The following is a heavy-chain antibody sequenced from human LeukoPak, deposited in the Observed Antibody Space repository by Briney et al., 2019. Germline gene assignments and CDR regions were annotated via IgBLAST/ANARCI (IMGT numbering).Heavy chain of an antibody. J-gene: IGHJ6*03. CDR2: IIPIFGTA. D-gene: IGHD4-23*01. CDR3: ARGGNVAWVYYYYYYMDV. Sequence: SVKVSCKASGGTFSSYAISWVRQAPGQGLEWMGGIIPIFGTANYAQKFQGRVTITADKSTSTAYMELSSLGSEDTAVYYCARGGNVAWVYYYYYYMDVWGKGTTVTVSS. CDR1: GGTFSSYA. V-gene: IGHV1-69*06.